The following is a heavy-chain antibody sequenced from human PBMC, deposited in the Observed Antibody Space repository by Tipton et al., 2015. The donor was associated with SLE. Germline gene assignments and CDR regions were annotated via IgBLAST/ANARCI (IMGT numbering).Heavy chain of an antibody. J-gene: IGHJ3*02. CDR1: GGSFSGYY. Sequence: TLSLTCAVYGGSFSGYYWSWIRQPPGKGLEWIGEINHSGFTNYNPSLKSRVTISVDTSKNQFSLKLSSVTAADTAVYYCAGVSRDAFEIWGQGTMVTVSS. D-gene: IGHD5/OR15-5a*01. CDR2: INHSGFT. CDR3: AGVSRDAFEI. V-gene: IGHV4-34*01.